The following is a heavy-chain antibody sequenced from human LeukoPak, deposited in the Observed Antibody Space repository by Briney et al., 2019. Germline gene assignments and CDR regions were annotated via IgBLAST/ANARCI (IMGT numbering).Heavy chain of an antibody. CDR3: ARGRYCSSTSCYKGWFDP. CDR2: MNPNSGNT. D-gene: IGHD2-2*02. V-gene: IGHV1-8*01. Sequence: GASVKVSCKASGYTFTSYDNNWVRQATGQGLEWMGWMNPNSGNTGYAQKFQGRVTMTRNTSISTAYMELSSLRSEDTAVYYCARGRYCSSTSCYKGWFDPWGQGTLVTVSS. J-gene: IGHJ5*02. CDR1: GYTFTSYD.